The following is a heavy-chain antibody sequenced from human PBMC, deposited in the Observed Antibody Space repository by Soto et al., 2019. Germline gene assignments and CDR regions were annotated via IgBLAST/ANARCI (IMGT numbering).Heavy chain of an antibody. CDR1: GGSFSGYY. V-gene: IGHV4-34*01. J-gene: IGHJ6*02. Sequence: SETLSLTCAVYGGSFSGYYWSWIRQPPGKGLEWIGEINHSGSTNYNPSLKSRVTISVDTSKNQFSLKLSSVTAADTAVYYCALSGYCSGGSCPPYYYGMDVWGQGTTVTVSS. CDR2: INHSGST. D-gene: IGHD2-15*01. CDR3: ALSGYCSGGSCPPYYYGMDV.